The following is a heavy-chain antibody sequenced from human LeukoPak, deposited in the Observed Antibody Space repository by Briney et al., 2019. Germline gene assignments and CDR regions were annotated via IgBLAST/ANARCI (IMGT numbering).Heavy chain of an antibody. CDR2: IKEDGSEK. CDR3: ALVRGGREGEFDY. V-gene: IGHV3-7*01. J-gene: IGHJ4*02. D-gene: IGHD3-10*01. Sequence: GGSLRLSCAASGIIVSRYWMTWVRQAPGKGLEWVADIKEDGSEKHYVDSVKGRFTISRDNARNTLYLQMNSLRAEDTAVYYCALVRGGREGEFDYWGQGTLVAVSS. CDR1: GIIVSRYW.